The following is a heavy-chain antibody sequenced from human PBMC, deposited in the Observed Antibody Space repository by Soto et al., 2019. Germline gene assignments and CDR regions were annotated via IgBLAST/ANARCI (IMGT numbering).Heavy chain of an antibody. CDR1: GYTFSRSG. CDR3: ARSGSVPYYYYGLDV. J-gene: IGHJ6*02. Sequence: VQLVQSGAEVKKPGASVKVSCKASGYTFSRSGIIWVRQAPGQGLEGMGWISTYNGDTNYAQKVQGRVTMTTDTSTSTDFMELMSLRSDDTAVYYCARSGSVPYYYYGLDVWGQGTTVTVSS. CDR2: ISTYNGDT. D-gene: IGHD1-26*01. V-gene: IGHV1-18*01.